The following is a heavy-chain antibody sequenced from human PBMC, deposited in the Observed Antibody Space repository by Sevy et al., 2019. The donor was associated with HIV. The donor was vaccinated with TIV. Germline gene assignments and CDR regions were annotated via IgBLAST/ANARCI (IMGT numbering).Heavy chain of an antibody. CDR2: IWYDGTNK. J-gene: IGHJ6*02. V-gene: IGHV3-33*01. CDR3: ATTSTPLYYYALDV. D-gene: IGHD1-26*01. Sequence: GGSLRLSCAASGFSISGYGMHWVRQAPGKGLEWVAVIWYDGTNKEYADSVKGRFTISRDNSKNTLYLQMNSLRAEDTAIYYCATTSTPLYYYALDVWGQGTTVTVSS. CDR1: GFSISGYG.